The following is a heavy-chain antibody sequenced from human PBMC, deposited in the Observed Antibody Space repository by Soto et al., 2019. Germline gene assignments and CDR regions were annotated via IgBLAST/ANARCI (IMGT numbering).Heavy chain of an antibody. CDR1: GFTFSTYG. CDR3: AKLVVFTIREGFDY. Sequence: GGSLRLSCAASGFTFSTYGMSWVRQAPGKGLEWVSGISASGGSTYYADSVKGRFTISRDNSKNTLYLQMNSLRAEDTAVYYCAKLVVFTIREGFDYWGLGTLVTVSS. CDR2: ISASGGST. D-gene: IGHD3-3*01. V-gene: IGHV3-23*01. J-gene: IGHJ4*02.